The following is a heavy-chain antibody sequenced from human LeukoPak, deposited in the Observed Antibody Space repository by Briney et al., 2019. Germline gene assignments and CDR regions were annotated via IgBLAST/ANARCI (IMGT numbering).Heavy chain of an antibody. J-gene: IGHJ5*01. CDR2: VNPNSGGT. CDR1: GYTLTGYY. CDR3: ARVGGPYCSSTSCCGRFDS. Sequence: SVTVSYQASGYTLTGYYMLWLRLAPAHGLEWMGLVNPNSGGTNYPQKFQGRVTMTRDTSISTAYMELSRMRSDDTAVYYCARVGGPYCSSTSCCGRFDSWGQGTLVTVSS. V-gene: IGHV1-2*02. D-gene: IGHD2-2*01.